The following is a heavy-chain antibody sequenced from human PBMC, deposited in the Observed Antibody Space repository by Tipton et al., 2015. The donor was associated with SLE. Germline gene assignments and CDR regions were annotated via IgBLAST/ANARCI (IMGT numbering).Heavy chain of an antibody. CDR3: ALKRGWFGELLHY. J-gene: IGHJ4*02. D-gene: IGHD3-10*01. CDR1: CGSISSGGYY. Sequence: TLSLTCTVSCGSISSGGYYWSWIRQPPGKGLQWIGEINHTGSTNYNPSLKSRVTISVDTSKNQFSLKLSSVTAADTAVYYCALKRGWFGELLHYWGQGTLVTVSS. CDR2: INHTGST. V-gene: IGHV4-39*07.